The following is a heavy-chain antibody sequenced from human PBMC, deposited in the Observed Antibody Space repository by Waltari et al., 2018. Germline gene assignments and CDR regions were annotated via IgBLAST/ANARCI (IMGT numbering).Heavy chain of an antibody. Sequence: QVRLVESGGGVVQPGGSLRLSCAASGFTVSTYGIHWVRQAPGKGLEWLAVISFDGNNHYYADSVQGRFIVSRDNSKNISYLQMTSLRADDTGVYFCARSFSIRTVSNDYFDYWGQGTLVTVSS. CDR2: ISFDGNNH. CDR3: ARSFSIRTVSNDYFDY. CDR1: GFTVSTYG. D-gene: IGHD4-4*01. J-gene: IGHJ4*02. V-gene: IGHV3-30*19.